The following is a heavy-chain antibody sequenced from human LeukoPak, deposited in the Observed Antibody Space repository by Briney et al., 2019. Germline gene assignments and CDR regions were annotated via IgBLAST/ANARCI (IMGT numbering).Heavy chain of an antibody. Sequence: GGSLRLSCAASGFTFDDYAMHWVRQAPGKGLEWVSLISWDGGSTCYADSVKGRFTISRDNSKNSLYLQMNSLRAEDTALYYCAKGPEESGWYYFDYWGQGTLVTVSS. CDR1: GFTFDDYA. V-gene: IGHV3-43D*03. CDR2: ISWDGGST. J-gene: IGHJ4*02. D-gene: IGHD6-19*01. CDR3: AKGPEESGWYYFDY.